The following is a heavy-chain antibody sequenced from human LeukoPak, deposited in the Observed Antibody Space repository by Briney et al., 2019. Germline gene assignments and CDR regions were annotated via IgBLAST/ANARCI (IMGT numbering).Heavy chain of an antibody. CDR2: ISAYNGNT. Sequence: ASVKVSYKASGYTFTDYYMHWVRQAPGQGLEWMGWISAYNGNTNYAQKLQGRVTMTTDTSTSTAYMEVRSLRSDDTAVYYCARGGTYYYDSSAYYWGQGTLVTVSS. CDR1: GYTFTDYY. V-gene: IGHV1-18*04. D-gene: IGHD3-22*01. J-gene: IGHJ4*02. CDR3: ARGGTYYYDSSAYY.